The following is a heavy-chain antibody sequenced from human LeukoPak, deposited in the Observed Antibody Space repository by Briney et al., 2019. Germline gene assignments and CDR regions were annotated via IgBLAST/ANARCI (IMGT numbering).Heavy chain of an antibody. CDR1: GFTFSSYS. J-gene: IGHJ5*02. Sequence: GGSLRLSXAASGFTFSSYSMNWVRQAPGKGLEWVSSISSSSSYIYYADSVKGRFTISRDNAKNSLYLQMNSLRAEDTAVYYCARGVGIFMIFGVGPTNWFDPWGQGTLVTVSS. D-gene: IGHD3-3*01. CDR2: ISSSSSYI. CDR3: ARGVGIFMIFGVGPTNWFDP. V-gene: IGHV3-21*01.